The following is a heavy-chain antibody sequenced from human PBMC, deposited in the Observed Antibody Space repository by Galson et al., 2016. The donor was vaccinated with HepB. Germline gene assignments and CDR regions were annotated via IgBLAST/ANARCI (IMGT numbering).Heavy chain of an antibody. Sequence: SLRLSCAASGFTFSTYSMNWVRQAPGKGLEWVSYISSSSSAIYYADSVKGRFTISRDNAKNSLYLQMNSLRDEDTAVYYCARDRGSYSPFDYWGQGTLVTASS. CDR2: ISSSSSAI. CDR3: ARDRGSYSPFDY. V-gene: IGHV3-48*02. CDR1: GFTFSTYS. D-gene: IGHD3-10*01. J-gene: IGHJ4*02.